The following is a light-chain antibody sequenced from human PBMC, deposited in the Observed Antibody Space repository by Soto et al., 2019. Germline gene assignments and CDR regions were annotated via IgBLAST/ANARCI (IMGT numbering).Light chain of an antibody. V-gene: IGKV1-5*01. Sequence: DIQMTHSPSTLSASLGDRVTITCRASQSISSWLAWYQQKPGKAPKVLIYDASSLESGVPSRFSGSGSGTEFTLTISSLQPDDFATYYCQQYNSYSWTFGQGTKVDIK. CDR2: DAS. CDR1: QSISSW. CDR3: QQYNSYSWT. J-gene: IGKJ1*01.